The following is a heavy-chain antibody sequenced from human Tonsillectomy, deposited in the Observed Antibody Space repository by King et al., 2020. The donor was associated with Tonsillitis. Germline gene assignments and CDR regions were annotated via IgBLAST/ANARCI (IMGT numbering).Heavy chain of an antibody. CDR1: GFTFSSYG. Sequence: QLVQSGGGVVQPGRSLRLSCAASGFTFSSYGIHWVRQAPGKGLEWVAVISSDGSKKYYADSVRGRFTISRENSKNTLYLQMNSLRADDTAVYYCAKARQWLVHFDYWGRGTLVTVSS. CDR2: ISSDGSKK. J-gene: IGHJ4*02. D-gene: IGHD6-19*01. CDR3: AKARQWLVHFDY. V-gene: IGHV3-30*18.